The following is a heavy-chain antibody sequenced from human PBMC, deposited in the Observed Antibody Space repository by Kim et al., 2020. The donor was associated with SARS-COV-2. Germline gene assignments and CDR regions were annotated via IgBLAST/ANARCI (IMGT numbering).Heavy chain of an antibody. J-gene: IGHJ4*01. CDR1: GDSVSSNSAA. D-gene: IGHD3-22*01. V-gene: IGHV6-1*01. CDR2: TYYRSKWYN. CDR3: ARAGGYYYDSSGYYHRFDS. Sequence: SQTLSLTCAISGDSVSSNSAAWNWIWQSPSRGLEWLGRTYYRSKWYNDYAVSVKSRITINPDTSKNQFSLQLNSVTPEDTAVYYCARAGGYYYDSSGYYHRFDSWGHGTLVTVAS.